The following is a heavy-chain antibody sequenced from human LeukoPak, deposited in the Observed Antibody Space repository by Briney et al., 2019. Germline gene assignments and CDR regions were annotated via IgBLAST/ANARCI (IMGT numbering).Heavy chain of an antibody. J-gene: IGHJ6*04. V-gene: IGHV4-4*02. D-gene: IGHD1-26*01. Sequence: GSLRLSCAASGFTFSSYEMNWVRQPPGKGLEWIGEIYHSGNTNYNPSLKSRVTISVDKSKNQFSLKLTSVTAADTAVYYCARDLGSSTPSGVWGRGTTVTVSS. CDR2: IYHSGNT. CDR1: GFTFSSYEM. CDR3: ARDLGSSTPSGV.